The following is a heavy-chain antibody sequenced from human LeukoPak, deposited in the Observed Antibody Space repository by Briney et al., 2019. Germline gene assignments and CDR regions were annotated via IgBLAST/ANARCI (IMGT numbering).Heavy chain of an antibody. V-gene: IGHV3-30*02. CDR3: AKDHLNSGSYLPFDY. CDR2: IRYDGSNK. Sequence: GGSLRLSCAASGFTFSSYGMHWVRQAPGKGLEWVAFIRYDGSNKYYADSVKGRFTISRDNSKNTLYLQMNSLRAEDTAVYYCAKDHLNSGSYLPFDYWGLGTLVTVSS. J-gene: IGHJ4*02. CDR1: GFTFSSYG. D-gene: IGHD1-26*01.